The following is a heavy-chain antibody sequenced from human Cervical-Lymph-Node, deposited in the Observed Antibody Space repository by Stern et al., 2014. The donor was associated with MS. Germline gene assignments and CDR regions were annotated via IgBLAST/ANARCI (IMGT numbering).Heavy chain of an antibody. CDR3: AREPQGGAWYDGMDV. CDR2: ISSVGS. CDR1: GFPFSSHS. D-gene: IGHD1-26*01. V-gene: IGHV3-21*06. J-gene: IGHJ6*02. Sequence: EVQLVESGGGLVKPGGSLLLSCAASGFPFSSHSMNWVRQAPGKGLEWVSSISSVGSFYAESVQGRFTISRDNAKDSLFLQMNSLRVDDTAVYYCAREPQGGAWYDGMDVWGQGTTVTVSS.